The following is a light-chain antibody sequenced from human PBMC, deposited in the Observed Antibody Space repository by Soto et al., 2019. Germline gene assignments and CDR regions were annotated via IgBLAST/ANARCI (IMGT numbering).Light chain of an antibody. J-gene: IGKJ2*01. Sequence: EIEMTQSPATLSVSPGERATLSCRASQSISTELAWYQQIPGQPPRLLIYSASTMATGVPARFTGSGSGSEFTLTISGLQSEDFAIYYCQQGHNWPLTFGQGTRLEI. V-gene: IGKV3-15*01. CDR3: QQGHNWPLT. CDR2: SAS. CDR1: QSISTE.